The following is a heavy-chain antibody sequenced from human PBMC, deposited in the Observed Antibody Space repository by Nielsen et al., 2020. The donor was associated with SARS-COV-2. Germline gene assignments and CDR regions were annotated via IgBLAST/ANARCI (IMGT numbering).Heavy chain of an antibody. J-gene: IGHJ3*02. CDR1: GFTFDDYA. CDR2: ISWNSGSI. V-gene: IGHV3-9*01. Sequence: SLKISCAASGFTFDDYAMHWVRQAPGKGLEWVSGISWNSGSIGYADSVKGRFTISRDNAKNSLYLQMNSLRAEDTAVYYCARARNIWGQGTMVTVSS. CDR3: ARARNI.